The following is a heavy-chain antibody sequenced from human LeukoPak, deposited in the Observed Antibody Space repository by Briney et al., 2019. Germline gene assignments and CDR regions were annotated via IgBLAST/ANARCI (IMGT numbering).Heavy chain of an antibody. CDR1: GVTSRNSW. CDR2: ITIDGSST. Sequence: GGSLRLSCVASGVTSRNSWMHWVRQAPGKGLEWVSRITIDGSSTTYADLVKGRFTISRDSAKNTLYLQMNSLRVEHTAVYYCTRDRFYAMDAWGQGTTVTVSS. J-gene: IGHJ6*02. CDR3: TRDRFYAMDA. V-gene: IGHV3-74*03.